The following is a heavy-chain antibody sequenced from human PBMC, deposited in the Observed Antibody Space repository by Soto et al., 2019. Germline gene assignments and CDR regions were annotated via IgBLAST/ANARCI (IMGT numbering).Heavy chain of an antibody. J-gene: IGHJ6*02. Sequence: TLSFTCTVSGGSISSGGYYWTWIRQHPGKGLEWIGYNYYSGITYYNPSLKSRVTISLDTSKNQFSLKLSSVTAADTAVYYCARGSSIAGLYYGMDVWGQGTTVTVSS. D-gene: IGHD6-6*01. V-gene: IGHV4-31*03. CDR3: ARGSSIAGLYYGMDV. CDR2: NYYSGIT. CDR1: GGSISSGGYY.